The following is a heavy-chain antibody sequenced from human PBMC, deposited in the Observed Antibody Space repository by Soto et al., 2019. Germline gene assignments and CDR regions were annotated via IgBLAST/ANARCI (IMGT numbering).Heavy chain of an antibody. Sequence: EGQLLESGGGLVQPGGSLRLSCTASGFTFSSHGMSWVRQAPGKGLEWVSLISGDGGSTYYADSVKGLFTISRDNSKNTLFLQMNSLSAADTAVYYCACPVVVTGHNFFDPWGQGTLVTVSS. V-gene: IGHV3-23*01. CDR1: GFTFSSHG. CDR2: ISGDGGST. D-gene: IGHD2-2*01. CDR3: ACPVVVTGHNFFDP. J-gene: IGHJ5*02.